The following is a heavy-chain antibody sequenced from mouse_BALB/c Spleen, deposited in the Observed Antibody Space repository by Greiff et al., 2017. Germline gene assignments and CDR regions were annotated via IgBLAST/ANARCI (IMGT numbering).Heavy chain of an antibody. CDR2: LWRGEST. V-gene: IGHV2-5-1*01. Sequence: QVQLQQSGPSLVQPAQSLSITCTASGFTLTGYGVHWVRQTPGKGLEWLGGLWRGESTDYNAAFISRMSNTDDNSKSHVFFKMNSLQADDTAIYYCAKKDYDWFAYWGQGTLVTVSA. D-gene: IGHD1-1*01. J-gene: IGHJ3*01. CDR3: AKKDYDWFAY. CDR1: GFTLTGYG.